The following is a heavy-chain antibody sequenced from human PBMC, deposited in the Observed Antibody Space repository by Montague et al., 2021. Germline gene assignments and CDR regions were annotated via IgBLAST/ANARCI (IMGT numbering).Heavy chain of an antibody. CDR1: GFSFSGYW. J-gene: IGHJ4*02. Sequence: SVILSCAASGFSFSGYWMSWVRQAPVKGLEWVANIFHDGSDRNYXDSVRGRFTISRDNAKNSLYLQMSSLRAEDTAVYYRAREKWQLDFWGQGTLVTVSS. D-gene: IGHD2-8*01. CDR3: AREKWQLDF. CDR2: IFHDGSDR. V-gene: IGHV3-7*01.